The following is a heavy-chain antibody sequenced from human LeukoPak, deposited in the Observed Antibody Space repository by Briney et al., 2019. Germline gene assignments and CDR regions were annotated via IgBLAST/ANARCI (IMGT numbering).Heavy chain of an antibody. CDR3: AKLGSQLEQRRDYYYGMDV. D-gene: IGHD1/OR15-1a*01. V-gene: IGHV3-30*18. CDR2: VSYDGSNK. CDR1: GFTFSSYG. J-gene: IGHJ6*02. Sequence: SGRSLRLSCAASGFTFSSYGMHWVRQAPGKGLEWVAVVSYDGSNKYYADSVKGRFTISRDNSKNTLYLQMNSLRAEDTAVYYCAKLGSQLEQRRDYYYGMDVWGQGTTVTVSS.